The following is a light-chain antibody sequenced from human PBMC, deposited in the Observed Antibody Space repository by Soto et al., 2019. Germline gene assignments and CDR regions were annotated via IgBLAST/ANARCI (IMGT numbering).Light chain of an antibody. CDR3: SSYTSSSTWV. Sequence: QSALTQPASVSGSPGQSITISCTGTSSDVGNYNYVSWYQQYPGKAPKLMIYDVSNRPSGVSNRFSGSKSGNTASLTISGLQAEDEADYYCSSYTSSSTWVFGGWTKLTVL. CDR2: DVS. V-gene: IGLV2-14*01. J-gene: IGLJ3*02. CDR1: SSDVGNYNY.